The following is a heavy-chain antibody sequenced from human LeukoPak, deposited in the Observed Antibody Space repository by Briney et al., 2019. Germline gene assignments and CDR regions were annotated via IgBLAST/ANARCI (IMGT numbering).Heavy chain of an antibody. D-gene: IGHD3-22*01. CDR3: ARGINYYDSSGYYYY. CDR1: GYTFTGYY. CDR2: INPNRGGT. J-gene: IGHJ4*02. Sequence: ASVKVSCKASGYTFTGYYMHWVRQAPGQGLECMGWINPNRGGTNYAQTFQGRVTMTRDTSISAAYMELSRLRSDDTAVYYCARGINYYDSSGYYYYWGQGTLVTVSS. V-gene: IGHV1-2*02.